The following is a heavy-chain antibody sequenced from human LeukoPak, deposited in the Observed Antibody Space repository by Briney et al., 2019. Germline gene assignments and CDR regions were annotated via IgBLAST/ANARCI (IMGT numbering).Heavy chain of an antibody. Sequence: PSETLSLTCAVYGGSFSGYYWSGIRQPAGKGRDWIGGINHSGSTNYNPSLKSRVTISVDTSKNQSSLKLSSVTAADTAVYYCARGHVFRFYGSGSYYSRTNWFDYWGQGTLVTVSS. V-gene: IGHV4-34*01. CDR1: GGSFSGYY. CDR2: INHSGST. CDR3: ARGHVFRFYGSGSYYSRTNWFDY. J-gene: IGHJ5*01. D-gene: IGHD3-10*01.